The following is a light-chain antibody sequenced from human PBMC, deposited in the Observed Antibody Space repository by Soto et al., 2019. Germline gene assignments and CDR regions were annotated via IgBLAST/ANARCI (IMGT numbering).Light chain of an antibody. J-gene: IGKJ2*01. CDR2: GAS. Sequence: EIVLTQSPGTLSFSPGERATLSCRASQSVSSDLAWYQQKPGQAPRLLIYGASSRAIGIPDRFSGSGSGTDFTLTVSRLEPEDCAVFYCQQYGRSPPTFGQGTKVEIK. CDR1: QSVSSD. V-gene: IGKV3-20*01. CDR3: QQYGRSPPT.